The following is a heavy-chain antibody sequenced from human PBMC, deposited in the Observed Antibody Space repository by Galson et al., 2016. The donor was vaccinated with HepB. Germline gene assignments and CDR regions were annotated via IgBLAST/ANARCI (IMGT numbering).Heavy chain of an antibody. CDR2: ISSSSSYI. Sequence: SLRLSCAASGFTFSSYSMNWVRQAPGKGLEWVPSISSSSSYIYYADSVKGRFTISRDNAKNSLYLQMNSLRAEDTAVYYCASHYDILTGYFYGYYFDYWGQGTLVTVSS. CDR3: ASHYDILTGYFYGYYFDY. J-gene: IGHJ4*02. CDR1: GFTFSSYS. V-gene: IGHV3-21*06. D-gene: IGHD3-9*01.